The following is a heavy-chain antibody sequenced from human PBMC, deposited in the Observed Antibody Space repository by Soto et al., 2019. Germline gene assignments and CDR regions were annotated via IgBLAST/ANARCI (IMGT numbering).Heavy chain of an antibody. CDR3: AVHFRSNYDY. CDR2: IYWDDGK. D-gene: IGHD3-3*02. CDR1: GFSLTTSGVR. V-gene: IGHV2-5*02. J-gene: IGHJ4*02. Sequence: QITLKESGPTLVKPTQTLTLTCTFSGFSLTTSGVRVGWIRQPPGKALEWLAHIYWDDGKRYSPSLKTRLSTTKNPSKNQVVLTMTDMDPVDTATYYCAVHFRSNYDYWGQGTLVTVSS.